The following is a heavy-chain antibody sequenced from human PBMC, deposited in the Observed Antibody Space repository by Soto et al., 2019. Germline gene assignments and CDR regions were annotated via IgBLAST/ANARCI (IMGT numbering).Heavy chain of an antibody. Sequence: QVQLQESGPGLVKPSQTLSLTCTVSGGSISSGDYYWSWIRQPPGKGLEWIGYIYYSGSTYYNPSLQSRVTISVDTSTNQFSLKLSSVPAADTAVYYCARVGGFGATTIDCWGQGTLVTVSS. CDR2: IYYSGST. V-gene: IGHV4-30-4*01. J-gene: IGHJ4*02. CDR3: ARVGGFGATTIDC. D-gene: IGHD3-10*01. CDR1: GGSISSGDYY.